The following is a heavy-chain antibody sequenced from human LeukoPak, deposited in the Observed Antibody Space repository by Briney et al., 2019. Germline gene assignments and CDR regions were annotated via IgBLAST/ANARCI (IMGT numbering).Heavy chain of an antibody. Sequence: SETLSLTCTVSGGSISSSNYYWGWIRQPPGKGLEWIGSIYYSGSTYYNPSLKSRVTIFVDTSKNQFSLKLSSVTAADTAVYYCASLYYYDRSGYPSGGYFDYWGQGTLVTVSS. D-gene: IGHD3-22*01. CDR1: GGSISSSNYY. J-gene: IGHJ4*02. CDR2: IYYSGST. CDR3: ASLYYYDRSGYPSGGYFDY. V-gene: IGHV4-39*01.